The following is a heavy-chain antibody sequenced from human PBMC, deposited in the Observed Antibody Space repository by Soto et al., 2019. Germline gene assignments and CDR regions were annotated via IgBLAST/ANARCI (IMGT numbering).Heavy chain of an antibody. V-gene: IGHV1-8*01. CDR1: GYTFTTYD. CDR2: MTPNSGNT. CDR3: ARGVDAGVDY. D-gene: IGHD7-27*01. J-gene: IGHJ4*02. Sequence: QVQLVQSGAEVKKPGASVRVSCKASGYTFTTYDINWVRQAPGQGLEWMGWMTPNSGNTDYAQNFRGRVTMTRDASISTAYMELSSLKSEDTAVYYCARGVDAGVDYWGQGSLVTVSS.